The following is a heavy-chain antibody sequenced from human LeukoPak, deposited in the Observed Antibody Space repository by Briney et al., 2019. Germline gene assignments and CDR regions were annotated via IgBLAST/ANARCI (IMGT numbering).Heavy chain of an antibody. CDR1: GFTFDDYA. V-gene: IGHV3-20*04. D-gene: IGHD5-12*01. CDR2: INWNGGST. J-gene: IGHJ4*02. CDR3: GRGRPRGYSGYVIDY. Sequence: GGSLRLSCEASGFTFDDYAMTWVRQAPGKGLEWVSGINWNGGSTGYADSVKGRFTISRDNAKNTLYLQMNSLRAEDTAAFYCGRGRPRGYSGYVIDYWGQGTPITVSS.